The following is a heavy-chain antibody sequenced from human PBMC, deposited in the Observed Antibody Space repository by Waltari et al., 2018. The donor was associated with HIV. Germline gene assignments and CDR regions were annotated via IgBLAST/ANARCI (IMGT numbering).Heavy chain of an antibody. CDR2: ISGSGSTI. V-gene: IGHV3-48*03. Sequence: EVQLVESGGGAVQPGGSLRLYCVASRSPFSNYEMNRVRQATGKDLEWISYISGSGSTIYYSDSVKGRFPISRDNAKNSLYLRMNYLTAEDTAIYYCARDGHHGVTKRGNAFDLWGQGTMVTVSP. D-gene: IGHD2-21*02. CDR1: RSPFSNYE. CDR3: ARDGHHGVTKRGNAFDL. J-gene: IGHJ3*01.